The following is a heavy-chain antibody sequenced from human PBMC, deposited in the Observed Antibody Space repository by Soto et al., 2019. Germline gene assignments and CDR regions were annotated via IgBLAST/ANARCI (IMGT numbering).Heavy chain of an antibody. CDR3: ARNREYIYGYFDY. J-gene: IGHJ4*02. CDR1: GFTFSSYA. CDR2: ISYDGSNK. D-gene: IGHD5-18*01. V-gene: IGHV3-30-3*01. Sequence: GGSLRLSCSASGFTFSSYAMHWVRQAPAKGLGWVAVISYDGSNKYYADSVKGRFTISRDNSKDTVFLQMNSLRAEDTAVYYCARNREYIYGYFDYWGQGILVTVS.